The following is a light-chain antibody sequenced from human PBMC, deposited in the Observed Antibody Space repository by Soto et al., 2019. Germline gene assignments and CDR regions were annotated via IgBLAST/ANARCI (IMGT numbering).Light chain of an antibody. CDR1: RDVGSD. Sequence: TQSPLCLSASVGEKIIITCRASRDVGSDVSWYQQKPGKVPKLLIYKASGLNSGVPSRFSGSGSGTEFTLTISSLQPDDFATYYCQQYNDYPWTFGQGTKVDVK. CDR3: QQYNDYPWT. J-gene: IGKJ1*01. V-gene: IGKV1-6*01. CDR2: KAS.